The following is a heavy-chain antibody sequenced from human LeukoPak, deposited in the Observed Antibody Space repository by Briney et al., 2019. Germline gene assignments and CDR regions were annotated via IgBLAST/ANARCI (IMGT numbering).Heavy chain of an antibody. V-gene: IGHV4-34*01. D-gene: IGHD6-25*01. CDR3: ARVLAGYFDY. J-gene: IGHJ4*02. CDR1: GGSFSGYY. CDR2: INHSGST. Sequence: SGTLSLTCAVYGGSFSGYYWSWIRQPPGKGLEWIGEINHSGSTNYNPSLKSRVTISVDTSKNQFSLKLSSVTAADTAVYYCARVLAGYFDYWGQGTLVTVSS.